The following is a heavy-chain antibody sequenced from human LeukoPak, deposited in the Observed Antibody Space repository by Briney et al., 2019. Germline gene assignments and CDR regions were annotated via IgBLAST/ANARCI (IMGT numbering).Heavy chain of an antibody. V-gene: IGHV3-53*01. J-gene: IGHJ4*02. CDR3: ASEWLRIDY. CDR1: GFTVSSNY. Sequence: PGGSLRIPCAASGFTVSSNYMSWVRQAPGKGLEWVSVIYSGGSTYYADSVKGRFTISRDNSKNTLYLQMNSLRAEDTAVYYCASEWLRIDYWGQGTLVTVSS. D-gene: IGHD5-12*01. CDR2: IYSGGST.